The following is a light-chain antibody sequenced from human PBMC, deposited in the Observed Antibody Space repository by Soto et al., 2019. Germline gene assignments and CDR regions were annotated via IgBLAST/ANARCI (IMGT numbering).Light chain of an antibody. Sequence: EIVMTQSPSTLSVSPGESATLSSRASQSVSINLAWYQQKPGQAPRLLIYTASTRATGIPARFSGSGSGKEFTLTISSLQPEDFAVYHCQQYYNWWTFGQGTKVDIK. V-gene: IGKV3-15*01. CDR3: QQYYNWWT. J-gene: IGKJ1*01. CDR2: TAS. CDR1: QSVSIN.